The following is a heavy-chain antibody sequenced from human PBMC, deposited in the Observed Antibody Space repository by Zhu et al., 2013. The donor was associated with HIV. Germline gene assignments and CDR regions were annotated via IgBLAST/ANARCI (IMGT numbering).Heavy chain of an antibody. V-gene: IGHV1-2*02. CDR3: ARQSFGYTSGWGDAFDF. CDR2: INPSSGRR. J-gene: IGHJ3*01. CDR1: GYTFSVYH. Sequence: QVQLVQSGAEVKKPGSSVKVSCEASGYTFSVYHIHWVRQAPGQGLEWMGWINPSSGRRNSTQKFLGRVTLTRDTSKNTAYMELSSLKSDDTAVYYCARQSFGYTSGWGDAFDFWGQGTMVIVSS. D-gene: IGHD5-12*01.